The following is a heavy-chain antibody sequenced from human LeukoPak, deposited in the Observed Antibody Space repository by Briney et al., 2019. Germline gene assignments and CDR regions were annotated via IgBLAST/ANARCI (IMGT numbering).Heavy chain of an antibody. J-gene: IGHJ5*02. CDR1: GFTFDDYT. CDR2: ISWDGGST. V-gene: IGHV3-43*01. Sequence: PGGSLRLSCAASGFTFDDYTMHWVHQAPGKGLEWVSLISWDGGSTYYADSVKGRFTISRDNSENSLYLQMNSLRTEDTALYYCAKEPSGYSSGWYVGSWFDPWGQGTLVTVSS. D-gene: IGHD6-19*01. CDR3: AKEPSGYSSGWYVGSWFDP.